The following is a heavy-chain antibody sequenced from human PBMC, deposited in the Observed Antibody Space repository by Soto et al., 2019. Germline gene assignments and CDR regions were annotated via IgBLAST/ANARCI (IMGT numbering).Heavy chain of an antibody. D-gene: IGHD2-15*01. CDR1: GFTFSRHA. Sequence: EVPLLESGGGLVQPGGSLRLSCAASGFTFSRHAMSWVRQAPGKGLEWVSAISGSGDSAYHADSVKGRFTISRDNSTTTLYLQMNSLRAEDTALYYCSKAGGSTWDDGMDVWGQGTTVTVSS. V-gene: IGHV3-23*01. CDR2: ISGSGDSA. CDR3: SKAGGSTWDDGMDV. J-gene: IGHJ6*02.